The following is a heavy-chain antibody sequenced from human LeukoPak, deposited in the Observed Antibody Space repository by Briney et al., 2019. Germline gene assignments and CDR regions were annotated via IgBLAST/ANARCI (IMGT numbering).Heavy chain of an antibody. Sequence: PGGSLRLSCAASGFTFSSYAMSWVRQAPGKGLEWVSAISGSGGSTYYADSVKGRFTISRDNSKNTLYLQMNSLRAEGTAAYYCARSYDILTGTEYYYYYGMDVWGQGTTVTVSS. J-gene: IGHJ6*02. D-gene: IGHD3-9*01. CDR3: ARSYDILTGTEYYYYYGMDV. V-gene: IGHV3-23*01. CDR2: ISGSGGST. CDR1: GFTFSSYA.